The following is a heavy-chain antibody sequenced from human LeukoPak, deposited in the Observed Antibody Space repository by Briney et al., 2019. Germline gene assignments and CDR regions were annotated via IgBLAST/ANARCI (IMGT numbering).Heavy chain of an antibody. D-gene: IGHD3-3*01. CDR1: GGSISSYY. Sequence: PSETLSLTCTVSGGSISSYYWSWIRQPPGKGLEWIGYIYYSGSTNYNPSLKSRVTISVDTSKNQFSLKLSSVTAADTAVYYCARDYDTDAFDIWGQGTMVTVSS. V-gene: IGHV4-59*01. CDR2: IYYSGST. CDR3: ARDYDTDAFDI. J-gene: IGHJ3*02.